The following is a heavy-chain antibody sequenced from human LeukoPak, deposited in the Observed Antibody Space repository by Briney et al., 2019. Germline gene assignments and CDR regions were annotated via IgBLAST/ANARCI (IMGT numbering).Heavy chain of an antibody. CDR3: AELGITMIGGV. CDR1: GFTFSSYE. D-gene: IGHD3-10*02. V-gene: IGHV3-48*03. CDR2: ISSSGSTI. J-gene: IGHJ6*04. Sequence: HAGGLLRLSCAASGFTFSSYEMNLVRQAPGKGLEWVSYISSSGSTIYYADSVKGRFTISRDNAKNSLYLQMNSLRAEDTAVYYCAELGITMIGGVWGKGTTVTISS.